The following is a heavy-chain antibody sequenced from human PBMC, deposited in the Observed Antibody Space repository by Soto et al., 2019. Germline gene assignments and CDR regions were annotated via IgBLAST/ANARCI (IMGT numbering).Heavy chain of an antibody. V-gene: IGHV1-8*01. CDR1: GYTLTSYD. Sequence: ASVKVSCKASGYTLTSYDINWVREGTGQGLEWMGWMNPNSGNTGYAQKFQGRVTMTRNTSISTAYMELSSLRSEDTAVYYCARAPLGADYYGSGSYGWWFDPWGPGALVTVSS. J-gene: IGHJ5*02. CDR2: MNPNSGNT. CDR3: ARAPLGADYYGSGSYGWWFDP. D-gene: IGHD3-10*01.